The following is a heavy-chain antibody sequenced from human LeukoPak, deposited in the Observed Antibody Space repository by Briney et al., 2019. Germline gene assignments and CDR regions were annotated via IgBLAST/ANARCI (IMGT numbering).Heavy chain of an antibody. V-gene: IGHV1-18*01. CDR1: GYTFINYG. J-gene: IGHJ4*02. D-gene: IGHD3-3*01. CDR2: ISGYNGNT. CDR3: ARNPYYDFWSGYYPFDF. Sequence: ASVKVSCKASGYTFINYGISWVRQAPGQGLEWMGWISGYNGNTDYAQKFQGRVTMTTDTSTSTAYVEMRSLGSDDTAVYYCARNPYYDFWSGYYPFDFWGQGTPVTVSA.